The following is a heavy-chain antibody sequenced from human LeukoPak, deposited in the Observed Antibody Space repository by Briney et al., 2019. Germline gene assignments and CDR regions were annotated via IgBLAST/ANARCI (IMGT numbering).Heavy chain of an antibody. CDR1: GFTLSNAW. CDR3: AKDLRDCSSTSCYTMGPYYFDY. D-gene: IGHD2-2*02. CDR2: ISGSGGST. Sequence: GGSLRLSCAASGFTLSNAWMSWVRQAPGKGLEWVSAISGSGGSTYYADSVKGRFTISRDNSKNTLYLQMNSLRAEDTAVYYCAKDLRDCSSTSCYTMGPYYFDYWGQGTLVTVSS. J-gene: IGHJ4*02. V-gene: IGHV3-23*01.